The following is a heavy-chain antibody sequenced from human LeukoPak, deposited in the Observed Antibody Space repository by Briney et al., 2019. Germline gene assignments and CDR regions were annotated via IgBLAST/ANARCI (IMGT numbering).Heavy chain of an antibody. CDR2: INPNSGGT. V-gene: IGHV1-2*02. D-gene: IGHD3-22*01. CDR3: ARGGTYYYDSSGSSWFDP. Sequence: ASVKVSCKASGYTFTGYYMHWVRQAPGQGLEWMGWINPNSGGTNYAQKFQGRVTMTRDTSISTAYMELSRLRSDDTAVYYCARGGTYYYDSSGSSWFDPWGQGTLVTVSS. CDR1: GYTFTGYY. J-gene: IGHJ5*02.